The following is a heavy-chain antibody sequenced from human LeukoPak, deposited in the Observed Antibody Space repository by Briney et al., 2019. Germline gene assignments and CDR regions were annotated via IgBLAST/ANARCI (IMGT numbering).Heavy chain of an antibody. J-gene: IGHJ3*02. CDR2: IRYDGSNK. CDR3: AKYGGNSRGGDAFDI. CDR1: GFTFSSYG. V-gene: IGHV3-30*02. Sequence: GGSLRLSCAASGFTFSSYGMHWVRQAPGKGLEWVAFIRYDGSNKYYADSVKGRFTISRDNSKNTLYLQMNSLRAEDTAVYYCAKYGGNSRGGDAFDIWGQGTMVTVSS. D-gene: IGHD4-23*01.